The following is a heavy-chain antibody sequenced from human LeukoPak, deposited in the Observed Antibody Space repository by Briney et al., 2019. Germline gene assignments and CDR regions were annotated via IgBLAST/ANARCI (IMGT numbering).Heavy chain of an antibody. Sequence: SETLSLTCTVSGDSISSSSYYWGWIRQPPGKGLEWIGNIFYSGSTYYNPSLKSRVTISVDTSKNQFSLKLSSVTAADTAVYYCARQNSYFDSWGQGTLVTVSS. CDR2: IFYSGST. J-gene: IGHJ4*02. CDR1: GDSISSSSYY. V-gene: IGHV4-39*01. D-gene: IGHD1-7*01. CDR3: ARQNSYFDS.